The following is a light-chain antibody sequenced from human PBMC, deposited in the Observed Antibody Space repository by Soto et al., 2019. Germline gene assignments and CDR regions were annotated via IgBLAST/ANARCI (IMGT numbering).Light chain of an antibody. CDR1: QSISSY. CDR2: AAS. Sequence: DIQMTQSPSSLSASVGDRVTITCRASQSISSYLNWYQQKPGKAPKLLIYAASSLQSGVPSRFSGSGSGTAFNLTISSLQPEDFATYYCQQSYSPRWTLGQGTKVEIK. CDR3: QQSYSPRWT. J-gene: IGKJ1*01. V-gene: IGKV1-39*01.